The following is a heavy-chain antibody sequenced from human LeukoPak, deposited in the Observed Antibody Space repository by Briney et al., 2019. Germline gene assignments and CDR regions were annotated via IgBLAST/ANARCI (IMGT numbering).Heavy chain of an antibody. J-gene: IGHJ4*02. D-gene: IGHD1-7*01. CDR1: GFTFSDHY. CDR2: IRNKANSYTT. CDR3: SRAGIRTTPYYFDY. V-gene: IGHV3-72*01. Sequence: GGSLRLSCAASGFTFSDHYMDWVRQAPGKGLEWVGRIRNKANSYTTEYAASVNGRFTISRDDSKNSLFLQMNTLKTEDTAVYYCSRAGIRTTPYYFDYWGQGTLVTVSS.